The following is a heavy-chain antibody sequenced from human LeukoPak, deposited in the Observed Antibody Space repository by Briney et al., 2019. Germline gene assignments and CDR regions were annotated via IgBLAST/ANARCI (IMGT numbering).Heavy chain of an antibody. CDR1: GFTFSRYS. D-gene: IGHD3-10*01. V-gene: IGHV3-48*02. Sequence: PGRSLRLSSAASGFTFSRYSMNWVRQAPGKGLEWDSYISSSSSTKYYADSVKGRFTISRDNAKSSLYLQMNSLRDEDTAVYFCARDPGHSSVGEPKHNDYWGQGTLVTVSS. CDR3: ARDPGHSSVGEPKHNDY. CDR2: ISSSSSTK. J-gene: IGHJ4*02.